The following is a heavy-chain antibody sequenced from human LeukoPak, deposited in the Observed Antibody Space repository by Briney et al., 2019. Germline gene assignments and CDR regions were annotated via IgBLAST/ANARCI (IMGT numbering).Heavy chain of an antibody. CDR2: IYYSGST. CDR1: GGSISSSSYY. D-gene: IGHD3-3*01. V-gene: IGHV4-61*05. J-gene: IGHJ5*02. Sequence: SETLSLTCTVSGGSISSSSYYWGWIRQPPGKGLEWIGYIYYSGSTNYNPSLKSRVTISVDMSKNQFSLKLSSVTAADTAVYYCARAYYGDFWSGYPNWFDPWGQGTLVTVSS. CDR3: ARAYYGDFWSGYPNWFDP.